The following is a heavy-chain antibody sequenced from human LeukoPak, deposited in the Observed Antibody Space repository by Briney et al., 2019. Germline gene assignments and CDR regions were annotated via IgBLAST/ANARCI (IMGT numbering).Heavy chain of an antibody. V-gene: IGHV1-18*01. CDR3: ARLSSGPFDP. J-gene: IGHJ5*02. CDR2: ISAYNGNT. Sequence: ASVRVSCKASGYTFTSYGISWVRQAHGQGPEWMGWISAYNGNTNYAQKLQGRVTMTTDTSTSTAYMELRSLRSDDTAVYYCARLSSGPFDPWGQGTLVTVSS. CDR1: GYTFTSYG.